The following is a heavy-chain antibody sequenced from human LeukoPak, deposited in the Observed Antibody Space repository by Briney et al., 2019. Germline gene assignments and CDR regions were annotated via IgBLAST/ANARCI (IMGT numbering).Heavy chain of an antibody. CDR3: ARVNQAVADHFDY. CDR1: GGSISSYY. Sequence: SETLSLTCTVSGGSISSYYWSWIRQPPGKGLEWIGYIYYSGSTNYDPSLKSRVTISVDTSKNQFSLKLYSVTAADTAVYYCARVNQAVADHFDYWGQGTLVTVSS. D-gene: IGHD6-19*01. J-gene: IGHJ4*02. CDR2: IYYSGST. V-gene: IGHV4-59*01.